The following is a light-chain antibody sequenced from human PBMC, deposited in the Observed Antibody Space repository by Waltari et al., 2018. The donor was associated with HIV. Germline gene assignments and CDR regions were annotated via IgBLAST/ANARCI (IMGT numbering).Light chain of an antibody. CDR3: CSYAGSSTLL. CDR2: DVS. V-gene: IGLV2-23*01. J-gene: IGLJ2*01. Sequence: QSALTQPASVSGSPGQSITISCTGTSSDVGGYHYVSWYQQHPGKAPKLVIYDVSERPSGVSNRFSGSKSGNTASLTISGLQAEDEADYNCCSYAGSSTLLFGGGTKVTVL. CDR1: SSDVGGYHY.